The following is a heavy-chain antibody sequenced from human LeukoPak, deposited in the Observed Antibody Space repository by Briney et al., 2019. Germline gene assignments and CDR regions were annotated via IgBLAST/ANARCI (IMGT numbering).Heavy chain of an antibody. J-gene: IGHJ4*02. D-gene: IGHD2-2*01. V-gene: IGHV6-1*01. CDR1: GDSVSSNSAA. CDR2: TYYRSKWYN. CDR3: ARLGIVPAAPLYFDY. Sequence: SQTLSLTCAISGDSVSSNSAAWNWIRQSPSRGLEWLGRTYYRSKWYNDYAVSVKSRITINPDTSKNQFSLKLSSVTAADTAVYYCARLGIVPAAPLYFDYWGQGTLVTVSS.